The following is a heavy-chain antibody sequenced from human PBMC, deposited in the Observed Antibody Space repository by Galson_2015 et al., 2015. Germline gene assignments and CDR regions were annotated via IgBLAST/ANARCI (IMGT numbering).Heavy chain of an antibody. CDR3: ARVEGMSTRER. CDR1: GFTLSASS. Sequence: SLRLSCAASGFTLSASSMHWIRQTPGKGLDYVSAISYNGGSTHYADSVRGRFTISRDNSKNTLDLQMGNLTADDMGIYYCARVEGMSTRERGGQRTMVIVSS. CDR2: ISYNGGST. V-gene: IGHV3-64*02. J-gene: IGHJ3*01. D-gene: IGHD1-1*01.